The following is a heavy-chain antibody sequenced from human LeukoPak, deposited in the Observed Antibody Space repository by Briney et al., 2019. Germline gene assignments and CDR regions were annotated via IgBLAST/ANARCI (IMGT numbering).Heavy chain of an antibody. V-gene: IGHV1-3*01. CDR2: INAGNSNT. CDR3: ARERDYGDLGY. J-gene: IGHJ4*02. CDR1: VYTFTSYA. D-gene: IGHD4-17*01. Sequence: ASVKVSCKASVYTFTSYAMHWVRQAPGQRLEWMGWINAGNSNTKYSQKFQGRVTITRDTSASTAYMELSSLRSEDTAVCYCARERDYGDLGYWGQGTLVTVSS.